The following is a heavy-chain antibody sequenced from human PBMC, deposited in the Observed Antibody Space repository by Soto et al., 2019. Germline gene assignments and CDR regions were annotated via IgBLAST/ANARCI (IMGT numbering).Heavy chain of an antibody. CDR3: ARERCSGGSCYHNAFDI. D-gene: IGHD2-15*01. Sequence: SVKVSCKASGGTFSSYAISWVRQAPGQGLEWMGGIIPIFGTANYAQKFQGRVTITADESTSTAYMELSSLRSEDTAVYYCARERCSGGSCYHNAFDIWGQGTMVTVSS. CDR1: GGTFSSYA. CDR2: IIPIFGTA. V-gene: IGHV1-69*13. J-gene: IGHJ3*02.